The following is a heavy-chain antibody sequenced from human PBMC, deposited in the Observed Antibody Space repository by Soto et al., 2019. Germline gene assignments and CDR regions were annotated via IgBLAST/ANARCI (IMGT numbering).Heavy chain of an antibody. CDR3: ARGFGAPYLVAVGATSQGWLDP. J-gene: IGHJ5*02. D-gene: IGHD2-15*01. V-gene: IGHV1-69*12. CDR1: GGSLSSDA. Sequence: QVQLVQSGAEVKKPGSSVKVSCKASGGSLSSDAISWVRQAPGQGLEWMGGIIPIFGAAYSAQKFQGRVTIRADGSTGIAYMELSSLRSDDTAIYYCARGFGAPYLVAVGATSQGWLDPWGQGTLVTVSS. CDR2: IIPIFGAA.